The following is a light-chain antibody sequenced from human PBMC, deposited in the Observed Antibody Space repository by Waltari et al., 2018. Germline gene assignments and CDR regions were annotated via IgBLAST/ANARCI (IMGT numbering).Light chain of an antibody. V-gene: IGKV3-11*01. CDR1: QSVSSY. CDR3: QQRTNWPRNT. J-gene: IGKJ2*01. Sequence: EIVLTQSPATLSLSPGERATFSCRASQSVSSYLAWYQQKPGQTPRLLIYDASNRATGVPARFSGSGSVTDFTLTISSLEPEDFAVYFCQQRTNWPRNTFGQGTKLEIK. CDR2: DAS.